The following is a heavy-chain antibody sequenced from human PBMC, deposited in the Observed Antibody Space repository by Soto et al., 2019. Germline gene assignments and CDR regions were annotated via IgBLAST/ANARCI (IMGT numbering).Heavy chain of an antibody. D-gene: IGHD6-13*01. Sequence: PGESLKISCKGSGYSFTSYWISWVRQMPGKGLEWMGRIDPSDSYTNYSPSFQGHVTISADKSISTAYLQWSSLKASDTAMYYCARHRGDSSSSEGYYYGMDVWGQGTTVTVSS. J-gene: IGHJ6*02. CDR2: IDPSDSYT. CDR3: ARHRGDSSSSEGYYYGMDV. V-gene: IGHV5-10-1*01. CDR1: GYSFTSYW.